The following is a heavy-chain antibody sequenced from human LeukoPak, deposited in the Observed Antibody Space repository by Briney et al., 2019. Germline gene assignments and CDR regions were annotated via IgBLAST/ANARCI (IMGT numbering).Heavy chain of an antibody. J-gene: IGHJ5*02. Sequence: SETLSLTCNVSGGSISSTNYYWSWIRQPAGKGLEWIGRIFSGGTTNYNPSLRSRVTISIDTSKNQFSLKVSSVTDADTAVYYCAREPMFDLWGQGALVTVSS. CDR2: IFSGGTT. CDR1: GGSISSTNYY. CDR3: AREPMFDL. V-gene: IGHV4-61*02.